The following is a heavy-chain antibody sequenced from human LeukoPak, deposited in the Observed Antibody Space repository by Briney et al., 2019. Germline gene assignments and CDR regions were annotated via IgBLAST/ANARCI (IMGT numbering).Heavy chain of an antibody. Sequence: ASVKVSCKASGGTFSSYAISWLRQAPGQGLEWMGRIIPIFGTANYAQKFQGRVTITTDESTSTAYMELSSLRSEDTAVYYCAIKTVHGSYWILDYWGQGTLVTVSS. V-gene: IGHV1-69*05. CDR3: AIKTVHGSYWILDY. D-gene: IGHD1-26*01. J-gene: IGHJ4*02. CDR1: GGTFSSYA. CDR2: IIPIFGTA.